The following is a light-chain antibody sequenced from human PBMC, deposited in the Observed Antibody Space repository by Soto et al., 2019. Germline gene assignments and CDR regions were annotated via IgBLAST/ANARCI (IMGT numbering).Light chain of an antibody. Sequence: AIQMTQSPASLGASVGDGVTITFRASQGIRNDLGWYQQKPGKAPKLLIYAASSLQSGVPSRFSGSGSGTDFTLTITSLQPEDFATYYCLQDYNYPWTFGQGTKVDIK. J-gene: IGKJ1*01. CDR2: AAS. CDR1: QGIRND. V-gene: IGKV1-6*01. CDR3: LQDYNYPWT.